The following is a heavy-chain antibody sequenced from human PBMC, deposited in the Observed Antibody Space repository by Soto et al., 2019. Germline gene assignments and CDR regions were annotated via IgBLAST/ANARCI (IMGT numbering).Heavy chain of an antibody. V-gene: IGHV1-18*01. CDR3: ARVTMVRGVELDY. D-gene: IGHD3-10*01. Sequence: QVQLVQSGAEVKKPGASVKVSCKASGYTFTSYGISWVRQAPGQGLEWMGWISAYNGNTNYAQKRQGRVTMPTDTATSTAYMGLRSLRSDDTAVYYCARVTMVRGVELDYWGQGTLVTVSS. J-gene: IGHJ4*02. CDR2: ISAYNGNT. CDR1: GYTFTSYG.